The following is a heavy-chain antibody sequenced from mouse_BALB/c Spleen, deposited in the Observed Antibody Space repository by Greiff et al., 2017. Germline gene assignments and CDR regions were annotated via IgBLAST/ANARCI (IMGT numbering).Heavy chain of an antibody. Sequence: VQLQQSGAELVRPGTSVKISCKASGYTFTSYWINWVKQRPGQGLEWIGNIYPSDSYTNYNQKFKDKATLTVDKSSSTAYMQLSSPTSEDSAVYYCTRAKGYWGQGTTLTVSS. CDR2: IYPSDSYT. J-gene: IGHJ2*01. CDR1: GYTFTSYW. CDR3: TRAKGY. V-gene: IGHV1S126*01.